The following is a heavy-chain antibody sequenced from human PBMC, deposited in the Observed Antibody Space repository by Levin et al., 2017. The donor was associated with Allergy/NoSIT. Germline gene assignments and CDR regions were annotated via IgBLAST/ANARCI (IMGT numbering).Heavy chain of an antibody. D-gene: IGHD3-3*01. Sequence: KSSETLSLTCAVYGGSFSGYYWSWIRQPPGKGLEWIGEINHSGSTNYNPSLKSRVTISVDTSKNQFSLKLSSVTAADTAVYYCARRATYYDFWSGYPRCYYFDYWGQGTLVTVSS. CDR3: ARRATYYDFWSGYPRCYYFDY. J-gene: IGHJ4*02. V-gene: IGHV4-34*01. CDR2: INHSGST. CDR1: GGSFSGYY.